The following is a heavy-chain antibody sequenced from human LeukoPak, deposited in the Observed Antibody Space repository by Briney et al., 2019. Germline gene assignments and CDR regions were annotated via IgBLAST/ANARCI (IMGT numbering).Heavy chain of an antibody. V-gene: IGHV3-20*04. CDR3: AKDGSGCSSTSCYYYFDY. D-gene: IGHD2-2*01. CDR1: GFTFSDHG. CDR2: ITPNGDTT. J-gene: IGHJ4*02. Sequence: PGGSLRLSCAASGFTFSDHGMNWVRQAPGKGLEWVSGITPNGDTTGYADSVKGRFTISRDNAKNSLYLQMNSLRAEDTALYYCAKDGSGCSSTSCYYYFDYWGQGTLVTVSS.